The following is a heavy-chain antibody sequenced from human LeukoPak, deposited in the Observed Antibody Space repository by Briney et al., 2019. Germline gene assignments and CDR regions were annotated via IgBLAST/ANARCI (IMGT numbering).Heavy chain of an antibody. CDR2: INHSGST. CDR1: GGSFSGYF. CDR3: ARGRPPYVGGSYYTY. Sequence: SETLSLTCAVYGGSFSGYFWSWIRQPPGKGLEWIGEINHSGSTNYNPSLKSRVTISLDTSKNQFSLKLSSVTAADTAVYYCARGRPPYVGGSYYTYGAQGPLATV. V-gene: IGHV4-34*01. J-gene: IGHJ4*02. D-gene: IGHD3-10*01.